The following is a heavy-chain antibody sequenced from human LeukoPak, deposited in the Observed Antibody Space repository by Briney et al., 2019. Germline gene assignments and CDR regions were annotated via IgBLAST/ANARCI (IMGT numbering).Heavy chain of an antibody. CDR3: ARDRSLSSFGELFI. CDR2: ISTSGSNI. J-gene: IGHJ4*02. Sequence: GGSLRLSCAGSGFAFSSFEMNWVRQAPGKGLEWVSYISTSGSNIHYAGSVKGRFTISRDNAKNSLYLQMNSLRAEDTALYYCARDRSLSSFGELFIWGQGTLVTVSS. V-gene: IGHV3-48*03. D-gene: IGHD3-10*01. CDR1: GFAFSSFE.